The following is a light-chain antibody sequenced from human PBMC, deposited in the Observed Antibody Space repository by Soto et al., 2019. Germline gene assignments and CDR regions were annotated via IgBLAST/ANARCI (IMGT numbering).Light chain of an antibody. CDR2: LGS. J-gene: IGKJ4*01. V-gene: IGKV2-28*01. Sequence: DIVMTQSPLSLPVTPGEPASISCRSSQSLLHSNGYNYLDWYLQKPGQSPQLLIYLGSNRASGVPDRFSGSGSGTDFTLKISRVEAEDVGVYYCMQALQTPLTFGGGTQVDI. CDR1: QSLLHSNGYNY. CDR3: MQALQTPLT.